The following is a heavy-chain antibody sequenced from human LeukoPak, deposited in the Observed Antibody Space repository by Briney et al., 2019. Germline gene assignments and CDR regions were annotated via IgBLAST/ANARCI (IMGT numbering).Heavy chain of an antibody. CDR1: GYSFTSYW. D-gene: IGHD3-22*01. J-gene: IGHJ4*02. CDR3: ASSYDSSGYYYVLDY. V-gene: IGHV5-51*01. Sequence: GESLKISCKGSGYSFTSYWIGWVRQMLGKGLEWMGIIYPGDSDTRYSPSFQGQVTISADKSISTAYLQWSSLKASDTAMYYCASSYDSSGYYYVLDYWGQGTLVTVSS. CDR2: IYPGDSDT.